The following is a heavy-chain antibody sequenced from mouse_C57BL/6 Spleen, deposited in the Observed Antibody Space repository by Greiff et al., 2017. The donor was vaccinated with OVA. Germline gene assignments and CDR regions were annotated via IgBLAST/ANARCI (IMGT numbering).Heavy chain of an antibody. CDR2: IDPSDSYT. CDR1: GYTFTSYW. Sequence: VQLQQSGAELVMPGASVKLSCKASGYTFTSYWMHWVKQRPGQGLEWIGEIDPSDSYTNYNQKFKGKSTLTVDKSSSTAYMQLSSLTSEDSAVYYCARRDGGYFDVWGTGTTVTVSS. J-gene: IGHJ1*03. V-gene: IGHV1-69*01. D-gene: IGHD3-3*01. CDR3: ARRDGGYFDV.